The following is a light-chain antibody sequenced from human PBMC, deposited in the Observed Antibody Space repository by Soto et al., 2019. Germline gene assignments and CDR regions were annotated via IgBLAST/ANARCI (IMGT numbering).Light chain of an antibody. J-gene: IGKJ3*01. V-gene: IGKV3-11*01. Sequence: EIVLTQSPATLSLSPGERATLSCRASQSVSSYLAWYQQKPGQAPRLLIYDASNRATGIPARFSGSGSGTDFTLTISSREPEDFAVDYCQQRSNWPPGITFGPGTKVDIK. CDR2: DAS. CDR1: QSVSSY. CDR3: QQRSNWPPGIT.